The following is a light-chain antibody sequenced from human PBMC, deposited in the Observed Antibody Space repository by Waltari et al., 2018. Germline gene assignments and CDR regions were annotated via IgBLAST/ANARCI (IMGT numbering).Light chain of an antibody. CDR2: RTN. V-gene: IGLV1-47*01. CDR3: AAWDDSLSGHVV. CDR1: TSTVGSYY. J-gene: IGLJ2*01. Sequence: QSVLTQPPSASGTPGQRVTISCSGSTSTVGSYYVFWYQQLPGTAPKVLIYRTNQRPAGVPDRFSGSKSGNSASLAISGLRSEDEADYFCAAWDDSLSGHVVFGGGTKLTVL.